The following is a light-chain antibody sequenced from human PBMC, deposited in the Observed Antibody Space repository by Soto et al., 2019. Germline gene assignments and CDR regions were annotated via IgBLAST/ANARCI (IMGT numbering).Light chain of an antibody. CDR2: GAS. Sequence: EIVMTQSPATLSVSPGERATLSCRASQSVSSNLAWYQQKPGQAPRLLIYGASTRATDIPARFSGSRFGTEFTLTISSLQSEDFAVYYYQQYNNWPPTFGQGTRLEIK. V-gene: IGKV3-15*01. CDR1: QSVSSN. CDR3: QQYNNWPPT. J-gene: IGKJ5*01.